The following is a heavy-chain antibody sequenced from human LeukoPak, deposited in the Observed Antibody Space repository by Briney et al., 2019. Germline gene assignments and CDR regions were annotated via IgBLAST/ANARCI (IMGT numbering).Heavy chain of an antibody. J-gene: IGHJ4*02. CDR2: INHSGST. D-gene: IGHD6-19*01. CDR1: GGSFSGYY. Sequence: SETLSLTCAVNGGSFSGYYWSWIRQPPGKGLEWIGEINHSGSTNYNPSLKSRVTISVDTSKNQFSLKLSSVTAADTAVYYCARGRGSGWYQDYFDYWGQGTLVTVSS. V-gene: IGHV4-34*01. CDR3: ARGRGSGWYQDYFDY.